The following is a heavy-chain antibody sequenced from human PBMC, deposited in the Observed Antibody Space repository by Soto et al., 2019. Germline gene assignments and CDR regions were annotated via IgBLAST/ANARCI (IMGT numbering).Heavy chain of an antibody. CDR1: WFSLTTRGVG. CDR3: AHIRNYYPYDWCDP. V-gene: IGHV2-5*02. Sequence: QLTLKESGPTLVKPTQTLTLTCTFSWFSLTTRGVGVGWIRQPPGKALECLALIYWDDDKRYSPSLQSRLSIPNDTSKNQVVLTMTNVDPVDTATYYCAHIRNYYPYDWCDPWGQGTLVSVSS. D-gene: IGHD3-10*01. J-gene: IGHJ5*02. CDR2: IYWDDDK.